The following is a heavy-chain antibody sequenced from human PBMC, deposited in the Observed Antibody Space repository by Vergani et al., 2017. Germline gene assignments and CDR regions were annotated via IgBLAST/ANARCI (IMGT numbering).Heavy chain of an antibody. CDR2: IFHSWTT. D-gene: IGHD2-15*01. CDR1: GDSVSSNNYY. Sequence: QLQLQESGPGLVRPSETLSLTCSVSGDSVSSNNYYWAWVRQPPGKGLEWIGSIFHSWTTYYKPSLQSRVTISLDTSRNQFSLKLTSVTAADTAVFFCTRGHQKWSWLLNAMDVWGQGTTVTVSS. J-gene: IGHJ6*02. CDR3: TRGHQKWSWLLNAMDV. V-gene: IGHV4-39*07.